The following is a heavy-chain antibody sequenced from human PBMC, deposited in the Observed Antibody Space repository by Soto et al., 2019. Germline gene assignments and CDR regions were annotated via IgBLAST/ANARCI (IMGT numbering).Heavy chain of an antibody. Sequence: QVQLQESGPRLVKPSQTLSLTCTVSGGSISSGGYYWSWIRQHPGKGLEWIGYIYYSGSTYYNPSLKSRVTISVDTSKNQFSLKLSSVAAADTAVYYCARESGGDYYDSSGYWEDAFDIWGQGTMVTVSS. CDR3: ARESGGDYYDSSGYWEDAFDI. D-gene: IGHD3-22*01. CDR1: GGSISSGGYY. V-gene: IGHV4-31*03. J-gene: IGHJ3*02. CDR2: IYYSGST.